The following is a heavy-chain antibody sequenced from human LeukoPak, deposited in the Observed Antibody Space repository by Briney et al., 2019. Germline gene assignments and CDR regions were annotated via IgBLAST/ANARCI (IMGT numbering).Heavy chain of an antibody. J-gene: IGHJ4*02. V-gene: IGHV3-74*01. CDR2: INSDGSST. CDR1: RFTLSSYW. D-gene: IGHD3-10*01. CDR3: ARGTGFGELSDY. Sequence: GGSLRLSCAASRFTLSSYWMHWVRQAPGKGLVWVSRINSDGSSTSYVDSVKGRFTISRDNAKNTLYLQMNSLRAEDTAVYYCARGTGFGELSDYWGQGTLVTVSS.